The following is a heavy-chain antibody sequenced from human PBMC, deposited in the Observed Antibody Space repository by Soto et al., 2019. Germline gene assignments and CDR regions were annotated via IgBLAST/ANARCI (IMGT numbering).Heavy chain of an antibody. J-gene: IGHJ4*01. D-gene: IGHD3-22*01. CDR1: GFTFSNAW. Sequence: EVQLVESGGGLVKPGGSLRLSCAASGFTFSNAWINWVRQAPGKGLEWVGRIKSKTDGGTTDFAAPVKGRFAISRDDSQNMVYLQMNSLKTEDTAVYYCTTDSYTTIVIVRFDYWGHGTLVTVSS. CDR2: IKSKTDGGTT. V-gene: IGHV3-15*07. CDR3: TTDSYTTIVIVRFDY.